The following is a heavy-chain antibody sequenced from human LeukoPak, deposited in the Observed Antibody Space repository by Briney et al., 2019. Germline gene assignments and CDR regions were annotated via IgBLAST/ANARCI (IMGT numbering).Heavy chain of an antibody. D-gene: IGHD2-2*01. V-gene: IGHV1-24*01. Sequence: VASVKVSCKVSGYTLTELSMHWVRQAPGKGLEWMGGFDPEDGETIYAQKFQGRVTMTEDTSTDTAYMELSSLRSEDTAVYYCATDWGLVVPAAYWGQGTLVTVSS. CDR2: FDPEDGET. CDR3: ATDWGLVVPAAY. J-gene: IGHJ4*02. CDR1: GYTLTELS.